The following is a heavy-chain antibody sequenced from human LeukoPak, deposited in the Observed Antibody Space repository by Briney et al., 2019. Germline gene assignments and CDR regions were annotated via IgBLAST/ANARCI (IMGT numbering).Heavy chain of an antibody. CDR2: INPSGGST. V-gene: IGHV1-46*01. D-gene: IGHD3-22*01. CDR3: VRGGYYYDSSGYPRY. J-gene: IGHJ4*02. CDR1: GYTFTSYY. Sequence: ASVKVSCKASGYTFTSYYMHWVRQAPGQGLEWMGIINPSGGSTSYAQKFQGRVTMTRDTSTSTVYMELSSLRSEDTAVYYCVRGGYYYDSSGYPRYWGQGTLVTVSS.